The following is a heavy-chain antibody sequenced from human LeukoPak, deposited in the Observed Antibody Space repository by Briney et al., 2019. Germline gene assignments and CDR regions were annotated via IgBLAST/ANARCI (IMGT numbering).Heavy chain of an antibody. CDR3: AKDGDTMSGTYYYDMDV. J-gene: IGHJ6*03. CDR1: GFTFSSYE. Sequence: GGSLRLSCAASGFTFSSYEMNWVRQAPGKGLEWVSYISSLATTIYYADSVKGRFTISRDNAENSLHLQMNSLRGEDTAVYYCAKDGDTMSGTYYYDMDVWGKGTTVTIS. V-gene: IGHV3-48*03. D-gene: IGHD1-26*01. CDR2: ISSLATTI.